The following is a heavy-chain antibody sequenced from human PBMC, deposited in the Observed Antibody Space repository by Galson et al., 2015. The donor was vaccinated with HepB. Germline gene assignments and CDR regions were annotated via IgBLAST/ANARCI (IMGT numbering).Heavy chain of an antibody. CDR2: FTGGGSST. CDR1: GFTFSSYA. CDR3: AKGKGGTGWYADY. Sequence: SLRLSCAASGFTFSSYAMNWVRQAPGKGLEWVSTFTGGGSSTYYADSVKGRFTISRDNSKNTLYLQMNSLRADDTAVYYCAKGKGGTGWYADYWGQGTLVTVSA. J-gene: IGHJ4*02. D-gene: IGHD6-19*01. V-gene: IGHV3-23*01.